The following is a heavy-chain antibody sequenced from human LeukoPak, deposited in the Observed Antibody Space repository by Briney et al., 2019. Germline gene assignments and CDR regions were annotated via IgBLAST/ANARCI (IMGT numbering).Heavy chain of an antibody. D-gene: IGHD6-6*01. V-gene: IGHV4-38-2*01. CDR1: GYSISSGYY. CDR2: IYHSGST. J-gene: IGHJ5*02. Sequence: SETMSLTCAVSGYSISSGYYWGWIRQPPGKGLEWIGSIYHSGSTYYNPSLKSRVTISVDTSKNQFSLKLSSVTAADTAVYYCARRREWFSSSSGSLAWFDPWGQGTLVTVSS. CDR3: ARRREWFSSSSGSLAWFDP.